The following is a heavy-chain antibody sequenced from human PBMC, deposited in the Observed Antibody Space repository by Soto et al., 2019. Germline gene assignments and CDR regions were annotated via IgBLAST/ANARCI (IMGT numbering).Heavy chain of an antibody. CDR1: GFTFSSYG. CDR2: ISSDGTSR. V-gene: IGHV3-30*18. J-gene: IGHJ6*02. D-gene: IGHD4-4*01. CDR3: AKVRVKDYYYYAMDV. Sequence: QVHLVESGGGVVQPGRSLRLSCAASGFTFSSYGMHWVRQAPGKGLEWVAVISSDGTSRFYADSVKGRFTISRDNSKNTLYLQMNNLKAEHTAMYYCAKVRVKDYYYYAMDVWGQGTTVTVS.